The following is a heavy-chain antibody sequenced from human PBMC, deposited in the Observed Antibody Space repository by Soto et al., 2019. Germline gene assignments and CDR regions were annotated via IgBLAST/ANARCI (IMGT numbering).Heavy chain of an antibody. CDR1: GYSFTNYW. J-gene: IGHJ4*02. Sequence: GESLKISCKGSGYSFTNYWIAWARQMPGKGLEWMGVIYPTDSDSRYSPSFQGQVTISADKSISTAYLHWSSLKASDTAMYYCARQYVTAATIPLLSYDYWGQGTLVTVSS. CDR3: ARQYVTAATIPLLSYDY. D-gene: IGHD6-25*01. CDR2: IYPTDSDS. V-gene: IGHV5-51*01.